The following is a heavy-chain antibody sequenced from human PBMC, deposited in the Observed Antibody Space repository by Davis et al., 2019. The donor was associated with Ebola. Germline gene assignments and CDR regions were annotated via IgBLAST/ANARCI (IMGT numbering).Heavy chain of an antibody. CDR1: GFPFSVYF. Sequence: GESLKISCAASGFPFSVYFMDWVRLTPGKGLEWVGLSRNKENRYSTEYAASVKGRFTISRDDSKNLLYLEMNGLRTEDTAVYYCARRADYWGQETLVTVSS. CDR3: ARRADY. J-gene: IGHJ4*02. CDR2: SRNKENRYST. V-gene: IGHV3-72*01.